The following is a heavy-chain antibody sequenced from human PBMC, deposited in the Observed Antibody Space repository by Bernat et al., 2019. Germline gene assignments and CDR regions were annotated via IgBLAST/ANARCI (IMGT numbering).Heavy chain of an antibody. V-gene: IGHV3-7*04. J-gene: IGHJ5*02. D-gene: IGHD5-12*01. CDR3: ARFGGGYTS. CDR1: GFIFSNAY. Sequence: EVQLVESGGGLIQPGGSLRLSCEASGFIFSNAYMGWVRQAPGKGLEWVANIKEDGSETFYVDSVKGRFTISRDNAKNSLYLLMNSLRAEDTAVYYCARFGGGYTSWGQGTLVTVSS. CDR2: IKEDGSET.